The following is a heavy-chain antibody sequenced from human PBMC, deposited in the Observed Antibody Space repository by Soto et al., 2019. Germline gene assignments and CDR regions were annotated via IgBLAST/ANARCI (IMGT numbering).Heavy chain of an antibody. CDR2: IISSSRTI. V-gene: IGHV3-48*01. J-gene: IGHJ6*03. D-gene: IGHD6-19*01. Sequence: EVQLVESGGGLVQPGGSLRLSCAASGFTFSSYSMNWVRQAPGKGLEWVSDIISSSRTIYDADSGKGRFTISRDNTKNSLYLQMNGLRAEDTAVYYCARAGSSGWYRPDYYYYYMDVWGKGTTVTVSS. CDR3: ARAGSSGWYRPDYYYYYMDV. CDR1: GFTFSSYS.